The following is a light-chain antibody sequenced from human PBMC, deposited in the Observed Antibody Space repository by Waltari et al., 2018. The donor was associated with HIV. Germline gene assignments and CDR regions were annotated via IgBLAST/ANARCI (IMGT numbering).Light chain of an antibody. V-gene: IGLV2-23*02. CDR1: STDVGNFNL. CDR3: YSYSDTSSSYV. Sequence: QSALTQPASVSGSPGQSITISCTGTSTDVGNFNLVSWYQQYPGKAPKLLIYEVTKRPSGSSNRFSASKSGNTASLTISGRRAEDEADYYCYSYSDTSSSYVFGTGTKVTVL. J-gene: IGLJ1*01. CDR2: EVT.